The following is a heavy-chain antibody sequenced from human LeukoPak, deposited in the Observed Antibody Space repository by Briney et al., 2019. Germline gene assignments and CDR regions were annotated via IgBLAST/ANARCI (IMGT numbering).Heavy chain of an antibody. CDR2: IKQDESEK. CDR1: GFTFSSYW. CDR3: ARLSDSISCFGFDI. Sequence: GGSLRLSCEASGFTFSSYWMSWVRQAPGKGLEWVANIKQDESEKYYVDSVKGRFTISRDNAKNSLYLQMNSLRAEDTAVYYCARLSDSISCFGFDIWGQGTTVTVSS. V-gene: IGHV3-7*01. D-gene: IGHD2-2*01. J-gene: IGHJ3*02.